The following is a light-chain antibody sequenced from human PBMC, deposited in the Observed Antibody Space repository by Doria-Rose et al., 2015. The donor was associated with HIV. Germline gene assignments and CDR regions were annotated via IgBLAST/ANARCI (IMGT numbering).Light chain of an antibody. Sequence: QSPGTLSLSPGERATLSCRASQSFSSTYLAWYQQKPGQAPSLLIYDGSTRATGIPDRLSASVSGTDFTHTINGLEPEDFALYYCHQYGTSWTFGQGTKVEI. V-gene: IGKV3-20*01. CDR3: HQYGTSWT. CDR1: QSFSSTY. J-gene: IGKJ1*01. CDR2: DGS.